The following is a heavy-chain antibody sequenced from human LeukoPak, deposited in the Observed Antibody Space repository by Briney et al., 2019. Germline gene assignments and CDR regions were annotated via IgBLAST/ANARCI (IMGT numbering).Heavy chain of an antibody. Sequence: PSETLSLTCTVSGGSISSYYWSWIRQPPGKGLEWIGYISYSGSTNYNPSLKSRVTISLDTSKNQFFLKLSSVTAADTALYYCARRPTGDPKFDYWGQGTLVAVSS. J-gene: IGHJ4*02. CDR1: GGSISSYY. D-gene: IGHD7-27*01. CDR3: ARRPTGDPKFDY. CDR2: ISYSGST. V-gene: IGHV4-59*01.